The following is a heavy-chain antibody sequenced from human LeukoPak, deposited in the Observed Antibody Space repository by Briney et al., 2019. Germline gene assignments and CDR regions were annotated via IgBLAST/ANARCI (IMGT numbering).Heavy chain of an antibody. CDR3: ARDPPVVEIATRISDY. CDR1: GYTFNGYY. D-gene: IGHD5-24*01. J-gene: IGHJ4*02. CDR2: INPNSGGT. V-gene: IGHV1-2*06. Sequence: ASVKVSCKASGYTFNGYYMHWVRQAPRHGLEWMGRINPNSGGTDYAQKFQGRVTMTSDTSISTAYMELSSLRSDDTAVYYCARDPPVVEIATRISDYWGQGTLVTVSS.